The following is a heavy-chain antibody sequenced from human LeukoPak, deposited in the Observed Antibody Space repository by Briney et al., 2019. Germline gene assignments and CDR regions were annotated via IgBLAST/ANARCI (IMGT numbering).Heavy chain of an antibody. J-gene: IGHJ4*02. CDR2: MSYSGST. V-gene: IGHV4-39*07. CDR3: ARDLAAAGPIDY. Sequence: SETLSLTCTVSGGSISSSIYYWGWIRQPPGKGLEWIGSMSYSGSTYYNPSLKSRVTISVDKSKNQFSLKLSSVTAADTAVYYCARDLAAAGPIDYWGQGNLVTVSS. CDR1: GGSISSSIYY. D-gene: IGHD6-13*01.